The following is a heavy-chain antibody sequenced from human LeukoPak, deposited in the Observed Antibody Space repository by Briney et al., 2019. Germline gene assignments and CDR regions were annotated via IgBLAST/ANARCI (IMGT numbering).Heavy chain of an antibody. J-gene: IGHJ4*02. CDR1: GFTFSSYS. Sequence: GGSLRLSCAASGFTFSSYSMNWVRQAPGKGLEWVSYISSSSSTIYYADSVKGRFTISRDNAKNSLYLQMNSLRAEDTAVYYCARGATWDDILTGYWERLPDDYWGQGTLVTVSS. CDR2: ISSSSSTI. V-gene: IGHV3-48*04. D-gene: IGHD3-9*01. CDR3: ARGATWDDILTGYWERLPDDY.